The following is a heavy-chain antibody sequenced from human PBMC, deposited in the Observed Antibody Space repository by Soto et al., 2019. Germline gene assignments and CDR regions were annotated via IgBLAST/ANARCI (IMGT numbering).Heavy chain of an antibody. Sequence: GGSLRLSCAASGFTFGSFNMNWVRQAPGKGLEWVSYIKSSSSNIYYADSVRGRFTISRDNAKNSLYLQMNSLRAEDTAVYYCMSGSYSSGYNYWGQGTLVTVSS. CDR1: GFTFGSFN. J-gene: IGHJ4*02. D-gene: IGHD6-19*01. CDR2: IKSSSSNI. CDR3: MSGSYSSGYNY. V-gene: IGHV3-48*01.